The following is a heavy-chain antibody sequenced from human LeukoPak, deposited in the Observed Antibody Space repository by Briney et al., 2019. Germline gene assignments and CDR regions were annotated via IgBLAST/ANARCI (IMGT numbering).Heavy chain of an antibody. Sequence: PSETLSLTCTVSGGSISSSSYYWGWIRQPPGKGLEWIGSIYYSGSTYYNPSLKSRVTISVDTSKNQFSLKLSSVTAADTAVYYCARLDYYDSSGFVYWGQGTLVTVSS. CDR1: GGSISSSSYY. D-gene: IGHD3-22*01. CDR3: ARLDYYDSSGFVY. CDR2: IYYSGST. V-gene: IGHV4-39*01. J-gene: IGHJ4*02.